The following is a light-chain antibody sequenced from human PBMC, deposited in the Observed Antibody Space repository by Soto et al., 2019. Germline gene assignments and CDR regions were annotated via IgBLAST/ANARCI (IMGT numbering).Light chain of an antibody. J-gene: IGLJ1*01. CDR1: SSDVGGYNY. Sequence: QSVLTQPPSASGSPGQSVAISCTGTSSDVGGYNYVSWYQQHPGKAPKRMIYEVNKRPSGVPDRFSGSKSGNTASLTVSGLQAEDEADYYCSSYAGSSNVFGTGTRSQS. CDR2: EVN. V-gene: IGLV2-8*01. CDR3: SSYAGSSNV.